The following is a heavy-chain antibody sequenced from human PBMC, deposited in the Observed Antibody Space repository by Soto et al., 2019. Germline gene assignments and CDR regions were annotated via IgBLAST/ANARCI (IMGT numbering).Heavy chain of an antibody. D-gene: IGHD3-10*01. Sequence: GASVKVSCKASGGTFGNYSVSWLRQAPGQGLAWMGTIIPVFTKATYAQKFQGRVTITADDSSTTAYMELNSLRSEDTAIYYCARMGHPLSGAFDLWGQGTMVPVSS. J-gene: IGHJ3*01. CDR3: ARMGHPLSGAFDL. V-gene: IGHV1-69*13. CDR1: GGTFGNYS. CDR2: IIPVFTKA.